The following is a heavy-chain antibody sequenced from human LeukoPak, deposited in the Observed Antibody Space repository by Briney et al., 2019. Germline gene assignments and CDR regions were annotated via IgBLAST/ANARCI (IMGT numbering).Heavy chain of an antibody. D-gene: IGHD3-10*01. J-gene: IGHJ4*02. V-gene: IGHV3-74*03. CDR1: GFAFNIYW. Sequence: PGGSLRLSCTASGFAFNIYWMHWVRQAPGKGLVWVSRINSDGSSTKYADSVKGRFTISRDNAKNTLYLEMNSLRAEDTAVYYCARSMVRGIDYWGQGTLVTVSS. CDR3: ARSMVRGIDY. CDR2: INSDGSST.